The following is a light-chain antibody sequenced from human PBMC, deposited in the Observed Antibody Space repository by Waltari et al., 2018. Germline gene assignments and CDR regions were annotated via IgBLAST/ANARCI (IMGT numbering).Light chain of an antibody. V-gene: IGKV3-20*01. CDR2: DAS. Sequence: EIVLTQSPGTLSLSPGERATLSCRASQSVGRSLCWYQQKHCQDPRLLIYDASTRATGIPDRFSGGGSGTDFSLTISRLEPEDFAVYYCQMYVRLPATFGQGTKVEI. CDR3: QMYVRLPAT. J-gene: IGKJ1*01. CDR1: QSVGRS.